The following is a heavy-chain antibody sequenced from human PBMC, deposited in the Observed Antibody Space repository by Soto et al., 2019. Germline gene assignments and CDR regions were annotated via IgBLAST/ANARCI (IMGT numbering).Heavy chain of an antibody. CDR2: ISYDGSSQ. Sequence: PGGSLRLSCAASGFTFDTSAMHWVRQAPGKGLEWVAVISYDGSSQFYAGSVKGRFTVSRDNSKNTLYLQVNNLRNDDTAAYYCTRGLLTDYFDYWGQGALVTVSS. CDR3: TRGLLTDYFDY. V-gene: IGHV3-30-3*01. J-gene: IGHJ4*02. CDR1: GFTFDTSA.